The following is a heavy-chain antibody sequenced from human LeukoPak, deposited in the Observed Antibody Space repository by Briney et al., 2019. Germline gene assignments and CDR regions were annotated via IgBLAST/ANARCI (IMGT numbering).Heavy chain of an antibody. D-gene: IGHD5-18*01. V-gene: IGHV3-74*01. Sequence: GGSLRLSCEGFGFAVSTYSMHWVRQTPGQGLVWVSRLNSDGIRTDYADSVRGRFTISRDNAKNAFYMYMDSLRAEDTAVYYCARAGFYNGYDYWGQGTLVTVSS. CDR2: LNSDGIRT. J-gene: IGHJ4*02. CDR1: GFAVSTYS. CDR3: ARAGFYNGYDY.